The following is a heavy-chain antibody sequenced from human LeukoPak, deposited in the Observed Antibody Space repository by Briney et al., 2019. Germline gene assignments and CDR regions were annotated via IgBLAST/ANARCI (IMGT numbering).Heavy chain of an antibody. Sequence: ASVKVSCKASGYTFTSYGISWVRQAPGQGLERMGWISAYNGNTNYAQKLQGRVTMTTDTSTSTAYMELRSLRSDDTAVYYCARPRVLPKEYYSDYWGQGTLVTVSS. CDR2: ISAYNGNT. CDR3: ARPRVLPKEYYSDY. D-gene: IGHD3-10*01. V-gene: IGHV1-18*01. J-gene: IGHJ4*02. CDR1: GYTFTSYG.